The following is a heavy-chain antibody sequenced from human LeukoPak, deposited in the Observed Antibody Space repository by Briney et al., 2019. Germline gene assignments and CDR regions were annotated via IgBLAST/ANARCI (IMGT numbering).Heavy chain of an antibody. J-gene: IGHJ6*03. Sequence: SETLSLTCTVSGGSISSYYWSWIRQPPGKGLEWIGYIYYSGSTNYNPSLKSRVTISVDTSKNQFSLKLSSVTAADTAVYYRARVAASLKFIPLRSERRHYYMDVWGKGTTVTISS. CDR1: GGSISSYY. CDR3: ARVAASLKFIPLRSERRHYYMDV. V-gene: IGHV4-59*01. D-gene: IGHD1-1*01. CDR2: IYYSGST.